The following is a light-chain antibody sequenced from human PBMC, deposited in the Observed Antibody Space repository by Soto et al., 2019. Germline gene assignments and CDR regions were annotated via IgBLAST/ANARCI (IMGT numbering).Light chain of an antibody. CDR1: QSVSRY. V-gene: IGKV3-11*01. Sequence: EVGLTQSPGTLSLSPGERATLSCRASQSVSRYLAWYQQNXXXAPRLLIYDASNRATGIPARFSXXGXGXDXXLTISSLESEDFAVYYCQQRNNWPPTFGQGTKVEIK. CDR3: QQRNNWPPT. J-gene: IGKJ1*01. CDR2: DAS.